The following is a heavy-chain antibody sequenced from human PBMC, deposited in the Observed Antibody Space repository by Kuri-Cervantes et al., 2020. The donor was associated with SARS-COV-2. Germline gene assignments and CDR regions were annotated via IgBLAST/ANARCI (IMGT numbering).Heavy chain of an antibody. J-gene: IGHJ4*02. CDR2: IKQDGSEK. CDR1: GFIFRNAW. Sequence: GGSLRLSCAASGFIFRNAWMSWVRQAPGKGLEWVANIKQDGSEKYYVDSVKGRFTISRDNAKNSLYLQMNSLRAEDTAVYYCARDGDFWSGYSEGYCSGGSCYPGDWGQGTLVTVSS. D-gene: IGHD2-15*01. CDR3: ARDGDFWSGYSEGYCSGGSCYPGD. V-gene: IGHV3-7*03.